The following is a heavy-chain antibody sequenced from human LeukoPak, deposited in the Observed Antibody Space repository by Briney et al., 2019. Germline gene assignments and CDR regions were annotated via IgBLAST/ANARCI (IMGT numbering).Heavy chain of an antibody. CDR3: ATAPRLVVRGFDY. CDR1: GFTFSSYG. CDR2: IWYDGSNK. D-gene: IGHD3-22*01. J-gene: IGHJ4*02. V-gene: IGHV3-33*08. Sequence: PGGSLRLSCAASGFTFSSYGMHWVRQAPGKGLEWVAVIWYDGSNKYYADSVKGRFTISRDNSKNTLYLQMNSLRAEDTAVYYCATAPRLVVRGFDYWGQGTLVTVSS.